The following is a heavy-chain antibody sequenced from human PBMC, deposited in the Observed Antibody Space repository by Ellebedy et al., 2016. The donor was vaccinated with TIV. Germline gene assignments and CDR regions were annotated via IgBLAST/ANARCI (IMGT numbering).Heavy chain of an antibody. D-gene: IGHD5-18*01. V-gene: IGHV4-4*02. CDR3: ASSGYSYGLRRVYFDY. J-gene: IGHJ4*02. Sequence: MPSETLSLTCAVSGGSISSSNWSLWVRQPPGKGLEWIGEIYHSGSTNYNPSLKSRVTISVDKSKNQFSLKLSSVTAADTAVYYCASSGYSYGLRRVYFDYWGQGTLVTVSS. CDR2: IYHSGST. CDR1: GGSISSSNW.